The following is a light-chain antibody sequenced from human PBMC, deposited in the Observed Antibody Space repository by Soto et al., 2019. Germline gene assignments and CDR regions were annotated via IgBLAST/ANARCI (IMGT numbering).Light chain of an antibody. CDR2: RVS. CDR3: QQYGYSPIT. V-gene: IGKV3-20*01. CDR1: QSVSSY. J-gene: IGKJ5*01. Sequence: EIVLTQSPATLSLSPGERATLSCRASQSVSSYLAWYQQKPGQAPRLLIYRVSSRATGVPDRFSGSGSGTDYTLTISRLEPEDFAVYYCQQYGYSPITFGQGTRLEIK.